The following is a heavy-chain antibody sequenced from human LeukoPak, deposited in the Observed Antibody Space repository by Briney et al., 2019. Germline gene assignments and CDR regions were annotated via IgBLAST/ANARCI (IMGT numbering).Heavy chain of an antibody. Sequence: PSETLSLTCSVSGGSISSYYWSWIRQPPGKGLEWIGYIYYSGSANYNPSLKSRVTISVDTSKTQFSLKLSSVTAADTAVYYCARGGFGLSIDYLDYWGQGTLVTASS. CDR1: GGSISSYY. CDR3: ARGGFGLSIDYLDY. D-gene: IGHD3-10*01. V-gene: IGHV4-59*01. J-gene: IGHJ4*02. CDR2: IYYSGSA.